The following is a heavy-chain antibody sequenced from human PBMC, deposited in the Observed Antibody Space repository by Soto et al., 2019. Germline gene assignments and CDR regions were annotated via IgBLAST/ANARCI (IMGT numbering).Heavy chain of an antibody. CDR2: IWYDGSNK. Sequence: QVQLVESGGGVVQPGRSLRLSCAASGFTFSSYGMHWVRQAPGKGLEWVAVIWYDGSNKYYADSVKGRFTISRDNSKNTLYLQMNSLRAEDTAVYYCARDLAADSSGWYRTFDYLGQGTLVTVSS. D-gene: IGHD6-19*01. V-gene: IGHV3-33*01. CDR1: GFTFSSYG. CDR3: ARDLAADSSGWYRTFDY. J-gene: IGHJ4*02.